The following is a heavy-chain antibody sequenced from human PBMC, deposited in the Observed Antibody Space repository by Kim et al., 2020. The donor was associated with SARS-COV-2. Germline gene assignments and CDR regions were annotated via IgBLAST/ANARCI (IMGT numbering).Heavy chain of an antibody. CDR1: GGSISSYY. D-gene: IGHD3-22*01. Sequence: SETLSLTCTVSGGSISSYYWSWIRQPPGKGLEWIGYIYYSGSTNYNPSLKSRVTISVDTSKNQFSLKLSSVTAADTAVYYWAGQAGYYSDSSAYYTPRRFFDYWGQGTLVTVSS. V-gene: IGHV4-59*13. J-gene: IGHJ4*02. CDR3: AGQAGYYSDSSAYYTPRRFFDY. CDR2: IYYSGST.